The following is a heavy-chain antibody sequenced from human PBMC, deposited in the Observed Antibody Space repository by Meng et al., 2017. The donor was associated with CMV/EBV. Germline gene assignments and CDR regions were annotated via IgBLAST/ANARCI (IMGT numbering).Heavy chain of an antibody. J-gene: IGHJ4*02. CDR2: IPYDGNNI. D-gene: IGHD2-8*02. CDR1: GFTFSTFA. Sequence: GESLKISCVASGFTFSTFAIHWVRQAPGKGLEWVAIIPYDGNNIKYGDSVTGRFTVSRDNSKNTVYLQMNSLRSEDTAVYFCAKGCGTGSYILDHCGRGTLVTVSS. CDR3: AKGCGTGSYILDH. V-gene: IGHV3-30*18.